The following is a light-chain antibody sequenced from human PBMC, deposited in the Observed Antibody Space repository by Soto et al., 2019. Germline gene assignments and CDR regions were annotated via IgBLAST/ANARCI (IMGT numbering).Light chain of an antibody. CDR1: QGIRNE. CDR2: AAS. J-gene: IGKJ1*01. V-gene: IGKV1-6*01. Sequence: AIQMTQSPSSLSASVGDRFTITCRASQGIRNELSWFQQRPGNXPTXXISAASRLQSGVPSRFSGRGSGTDLTITISSLQPEDCATYDCLQDYDYPRTFGQGTKV. CDR3: LQDYDYPRT.